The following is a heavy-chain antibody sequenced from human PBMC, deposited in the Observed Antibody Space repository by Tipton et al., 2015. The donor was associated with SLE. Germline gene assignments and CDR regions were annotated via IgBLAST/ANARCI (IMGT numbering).Heavy chain of an antibody. V-gene: IGHV4-34*01. J-gene: IGHJ4*01. CDR3: ARGGASVLIRNCYFDY. CDR2: INHSGST. Sequence: TLSLTCAVYGGSFSGYYWSWIRQPPGKGLEWIGEINHSGSTNYNPSLKSRVSISVDTSKNQFFLNLHSVTAADTAVYYCARGGASVLIRNCYFDYWGQGSLVTVSS. CDR1: GGSFSGYY. D-gene: IGHD2-8*01.